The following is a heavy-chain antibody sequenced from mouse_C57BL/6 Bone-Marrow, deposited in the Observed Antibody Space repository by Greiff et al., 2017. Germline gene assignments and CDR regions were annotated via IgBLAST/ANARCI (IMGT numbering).Heavy chain of an antibody. D-gene: IGHD1-1*01. CDR3: ARGYYGSSPGDY. CDR1: GYTFTSYW. J-gene: IGHJ2*01. CDR2: IGPNSGGT. Sequence: QVHVKQPGAELVKPGASVKLSSKASGYTFTSYWMHWVKQRLGRGLEWIGRIGPNSGGTKYNEKFKSKATLTVDKPYSTAYMQLSSLTTEDSAVYYCARGYYGSSPGDYRGQGTTPTVSA. V-gene: IGHV1-72*01.